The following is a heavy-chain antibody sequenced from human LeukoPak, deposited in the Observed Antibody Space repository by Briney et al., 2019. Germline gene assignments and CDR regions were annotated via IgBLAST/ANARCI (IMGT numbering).Heavy chain of an antibody. CDR3: ASRGFGELYAFDI. D-gene: IGHD3-10*01. CDR2: INPSGGST. Sequence: ASVKVSCKASGYTFTSYYMHWVRQAPGQGLEWMGIINPSGGSTSYAQKFQGRVTMTRDTSTSTVYMELSSLRSEDTAVYYCASRGFGELYAFDIWGQGTMVTVSS. J-gene: IGHJ3*02. V-gene: IGHV1-46*01. CDR1: GYTFTSYY.